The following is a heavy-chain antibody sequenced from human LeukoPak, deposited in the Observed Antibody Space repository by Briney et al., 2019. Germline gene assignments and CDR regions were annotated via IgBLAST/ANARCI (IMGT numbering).Heavy chain of an antibody. V-gene: IGHV1-18*01. CDR1: GYTFTHYV. CDR3: ARASTHRYNWKSGQLNDAFDI. CDR2: ISPYNGNT. Sequence: ASVKVSCKTSGYTFTHYVISWARQAPGQGLEWMGRISPYNGNTKYAQKLQGRVTMTTDTSTSTAYMELRSLRSDDTAVYYCARASTHRYNWKSGQLNDAFDIWGQGTMVTVSS. J-gene: IGHJ3*02. D-gene: IGHD1-20*01.